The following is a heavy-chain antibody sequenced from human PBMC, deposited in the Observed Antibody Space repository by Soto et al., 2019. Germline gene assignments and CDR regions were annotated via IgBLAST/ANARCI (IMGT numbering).Heavy chain of an antibody. CDR2: ISYDGSNK. J-gene: IGHJ6*02. CDR3: ARGIAARPDYYYYYGMDV. Sequence: GGSLRLSCAASGFTFSSYAMPWVRPAPGKGLEWVAVISYDGSNKYYADSVKGRFTISRDNSKNTLYLQMNSLRAEDTAVYYCARGIAARPDYYYYYGMDVWGQGTTVTVSS. CDR1: GFTFSSYA. D-gene: IGHD6-6*01. V-gene: IGHV3-30-3*01.